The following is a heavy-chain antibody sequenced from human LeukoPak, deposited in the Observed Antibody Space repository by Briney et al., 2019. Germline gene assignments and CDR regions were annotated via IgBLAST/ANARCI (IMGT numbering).Heavy chain of an antibody. CDR2: INHSGST. D-gene: IGHD3-10*01. CDR3: ARDPNYYGSGSYNYYFDY. Sequence: PSETLSLTCAVYGGSFSGYYWSWIRQPPGKGLEWIGEINHSGSTNYNPSLKSRVTISVDTSKNQFSLKLSSVTAADTAVYYCARDPNYYGSGSYNYYFDYWGQGTLVTVSS. CDR1: GGSFSGYY. J-gene: IGHJ4*02. V-gene: IGHV4-34*01.